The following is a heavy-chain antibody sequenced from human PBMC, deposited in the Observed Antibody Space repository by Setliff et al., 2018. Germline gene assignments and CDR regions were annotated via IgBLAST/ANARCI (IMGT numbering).Heavy chain of an antibody. CDR1: GGSISSGDYY. J-gene: IGHJ4*02. V-gene: IGHV4-39*06. D-gene: IGHD2-8*02. CDR2: IYHSGST. Sequence: SETLSLTCTVSGGSISSGDYYWSWIRQPPGKGLEWIGSIYHSGSTYYNPSLKSRVTMSVDTPKSQFPLKLSSVTAADTALYYCTVYNTGSSKDHYWGQGTPVTAPQ. CDR3: TVYNTGSSKDHY.